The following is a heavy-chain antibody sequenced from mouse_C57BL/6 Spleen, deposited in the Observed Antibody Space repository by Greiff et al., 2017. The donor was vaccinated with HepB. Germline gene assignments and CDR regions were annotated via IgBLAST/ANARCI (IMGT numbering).Heavy chain of an antibody. CDR2: ISYDGSN. CDR1: GYSITSGYY. CDR3: AREGR. Sequence: EVQLQQSGPGLVKPSQSLSLTCSVTGYSITSGYYWNWIRQFPGNKLEWMGYISYDGSNNYNPSLKNRISITRDTSKNQFFLKLNSVTTEDTATYYCAREGRWGQGTSVTVSS. J-gene: IGHJ4*01. V-gene: IGHV3-6*01.